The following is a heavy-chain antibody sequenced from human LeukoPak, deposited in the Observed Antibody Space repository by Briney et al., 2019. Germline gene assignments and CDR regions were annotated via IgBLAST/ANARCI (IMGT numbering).Heavy chain of an antibody. Sequence: GGSLRLSCAASGFTSSSYEMNWVRQAPGKGLEWVSYISSSGSTIYYADSVKGRFTISRDNAKNSLYLQMNSLRAEDTAVYCCAELGITMIGGVWGKGTTVTISS. CDR2: ISSSGSTI. V-gene: IGHV3-48*03. CDR1: GFTSSSYE. CDR3: AELGITMIGGV. J-gene: IGHJ6*04. D-gene: IGHD3-10*02.